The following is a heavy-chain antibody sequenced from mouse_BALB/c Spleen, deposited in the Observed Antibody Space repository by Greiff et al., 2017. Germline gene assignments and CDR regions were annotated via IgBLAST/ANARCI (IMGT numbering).Heavy chain of an antibody. J-gene: IGHJ4*01. D-gene: IGHD1-1*01. CDR2: IYPGSGST. CDR1: GYNFTSYW. Sequence: QVQLQQPGAELVKPGTSVKLSCKASGYNFTSYWINWVKLRPGQGLEWIGDIYPGSGSTNYNEKFKSKATLTVDTSSSTAYMQLSSLASEDSALYYWARSGATTRDFYYAMDYWGQGTSVTVSS. V-gene: IGHV1-55*01. CDR3: ARSGATTRDFYYAMDY.